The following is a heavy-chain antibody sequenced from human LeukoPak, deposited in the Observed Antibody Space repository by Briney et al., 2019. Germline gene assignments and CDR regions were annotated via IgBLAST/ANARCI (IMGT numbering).Heavy chain of an antibody. CDR3: AKDGRATFLEWLSWQAYYTDV. V-gene: IGHV3-23*01. J-gene: IGHJ6*03. Sequence: TGGSLRLSCAASGFTFSSYAMSWVRQAPGKGLEWVSAISGSGGSTYYADSVKGRFTISRDNSKNTLYLQMNSLRAEDTAVYYCAKDGRATFLEWLSWQAYYTDVWGKGTTVTVSS. CDR2: ISGSGGST. D-gene: IGHD3-3*01. CDR1: GFTFSSYA.